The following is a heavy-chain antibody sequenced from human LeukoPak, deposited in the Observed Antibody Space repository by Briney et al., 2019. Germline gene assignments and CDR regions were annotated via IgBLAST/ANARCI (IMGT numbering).Heavy chain of an antibody. CDR3: ARTTVVTPRPFDY. J-gene: IGHJ4*02. CDR1: GGTFSSYA. V-gene: IGHV1-69*06. CDR2: IIPIFGTA. D-gene: IGHD4-23*01. Sequence: AASVKVSCKASGGTFSSYAISWVRQAPGQGLEWMGGIIPIFGTANYAQKFQGRVTITADKSTSTAYMELSSLRSEDTAVYYCARTTVVTPRPFDYWGQGTLVTVSS.